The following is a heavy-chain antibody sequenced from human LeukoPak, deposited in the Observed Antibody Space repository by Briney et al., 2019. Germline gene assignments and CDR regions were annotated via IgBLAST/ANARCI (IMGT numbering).Heavy chain of an antibody. D-gene: IGHD2/OR15-2a*01. J-gene: IGHJ4*02. Sequence: PGGSLRLSCAASGFSFRDFSMHWVRHVPGMGLEGVSLISGDGGATHYADSVKGRFTISRDNIKDSLFLQMNSLRVEDTAFYYCAKGNNSFSFNLDYWGQGTLVTVSS. V-gene: IGHV3-43*02. CDR1: GFSFRDFS. CDR2: ISGDGGAT. CDR3: AKGNNSFSFNLDY.